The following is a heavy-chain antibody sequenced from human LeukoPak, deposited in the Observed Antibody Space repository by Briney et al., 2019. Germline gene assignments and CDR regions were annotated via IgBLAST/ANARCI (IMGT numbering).Heavy chain of an antibody. CDR3: ARHWIAAAVGFDP. V-gene: IGHV4-39*01. D-gene: IGHD6-13*01. CDR2: IYYSGST. CDR1: GGSISSGGYY. Sequence: SETLSLTCTVSGGSISSGGYYWGWIRQPPGKGLEWIGSIYYSGSTYYNPSLKSRVAISVDTSKNQFSLKLSSVTAADTAVYYCARHWIAAAVGFDPWGQGTLVTVSS. J-gene: IGHJ5*02.